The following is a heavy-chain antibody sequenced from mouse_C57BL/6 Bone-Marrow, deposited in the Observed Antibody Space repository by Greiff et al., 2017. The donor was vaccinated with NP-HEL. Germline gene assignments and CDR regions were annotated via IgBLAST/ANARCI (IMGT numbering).Heavy chain of an antibody. D-gene: IGHD1-1*01. V-gene: IGHV1-36*01. CDR1: GFTFTDYY. CDR2: VYPYNGGT. J-gene: IGHJ3*01. Sequence: DVKLQESGPVLVKPGPSVKISCKASGFTFTDYYMHWVKQSHGKSLEWIGLVYPYNGGTSYNQKFKGKATLTVDTSSSTAYMELNSLTSEDSAVYYCARGYYGSSPWFAYWGQGTLVTVSA. CDR3: ARGYYGSSPWFAY.